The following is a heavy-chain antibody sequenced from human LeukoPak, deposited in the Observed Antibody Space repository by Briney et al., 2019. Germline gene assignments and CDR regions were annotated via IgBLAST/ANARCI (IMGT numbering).Heavy chain of an antibody. J-gene: IGHJ4*02. CDR3: ARDMENYGSNDF. CDR1: GFTFDDYA. CDR2: ISWNSGSI. Sequence: GGSLRLSCAASGFTFDDYAMHWVRQAPGKGLEWVSGISWNSGSIGYADSVKGRFTISRDNAKNSLYLQMSSLRVEDTAVYFCARDMENYGSNDFWGQGTLVTVSS. D-gene: IGHD3-10*01. V-gene: IGHV3-9*01.